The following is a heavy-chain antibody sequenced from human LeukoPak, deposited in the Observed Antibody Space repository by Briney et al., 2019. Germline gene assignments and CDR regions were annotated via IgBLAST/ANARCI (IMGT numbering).Heavy chain of an antibody. J-gene: IGHJ4*02. CDR1: GFTFSSYA. V-gene: IGHV3-23*01. CDR3: AKDTHMAKTPTAFDS. Sequence: PGGSLRLSCAASGFTFSSYAMSWVRQAPGKGLEWVSAISDSGGSTYYADSVKGRFTISRDNSKNTLYLQMNSLRAEDTAVYYCAKDTHMAKTPTAFDSWGQGTLVTVSS. CDR2: ISDSGGST. D-gene: IGHD5-24*01.